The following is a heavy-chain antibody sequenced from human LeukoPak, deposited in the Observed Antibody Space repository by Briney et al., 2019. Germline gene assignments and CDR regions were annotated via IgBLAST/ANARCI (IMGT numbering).Heavy chain of an antibody. CDR3: AKEQRIRHCSEGVCMEGYYFDY. CDR1: GFPFNMFA. J-gene: IGHJ4*02. D-gene: IGHD2-8*01. CDR2: LSRGGGST. V-gene: IGHV3-23*01. Sequence: GSLRLSCTGSGFPFNMFAMNWVRKAPGQGLEWVSGLSRGGGSTNYADSVKGRFTISRDTSKSMVFLQMNDLRPEDPAVYYCAKEQRIRHCSEGVCMEGYYFDYWGQGSLVTVSS.